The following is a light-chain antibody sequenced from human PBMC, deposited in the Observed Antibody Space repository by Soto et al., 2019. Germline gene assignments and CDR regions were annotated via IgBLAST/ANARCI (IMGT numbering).Light chain of an antibody. CDR3: ATCDDSLDGYV. V-gene: IGLV1-44*01. CDR1: SSNIGGNT. Sequence: QSVLTQPPSASGTPGQRVTISCSGSSSNIGGNTVNWYQQLPGTAPKLLIYSHNQRPSGVPDRFSVSKSGTSASLAISGLQSEDEADYYCATCDDSLDGYVFGTGTKLTVL. J-gene: IGLJ1*01. CDR2: SHN.